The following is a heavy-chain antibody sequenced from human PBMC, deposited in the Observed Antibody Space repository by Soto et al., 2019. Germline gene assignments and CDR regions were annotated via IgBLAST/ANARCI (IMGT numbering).Heavy chain of an antibody. CDR3: ARGVSAGVDY. Sequence: ASVKVSCKASGYSCTMLDINCVRQTAGQGLEWMGWMQPSTGRTGYAQKFQGRVTMTRDTSINTAYMELTTLTSDDTAFYYCARGVSAGVDYWGQGTLVTVSS. CDR2: MQPSTGRT. V-gene: IGHV1-8*01. D-gene: IGHD1-26*01. CDR1: GYSCTMLD. J-gene: IGHJ4*02.